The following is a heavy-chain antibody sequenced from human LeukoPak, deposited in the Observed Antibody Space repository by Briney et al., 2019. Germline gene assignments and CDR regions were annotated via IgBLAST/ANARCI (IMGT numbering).Heavy chain of an antibody. Sequence: PSETLSLTCTVSGGSISSYYWSWIRQPAGKGLEWIGRIYTSGSTNYNPSLKSRVTISVDTSKNQFSLKLSSVTAADTAVYYCASSSIVGAYFDYWGQGTLVTVSS. CDR3: ASSSIVGAYFDY. J-gene: IGHJ4*02. V-gene: IGHV4-4*07. CDR1: GGSISSYY. D-gene: IGHD1-26*01. CDR2: IYTSGST.